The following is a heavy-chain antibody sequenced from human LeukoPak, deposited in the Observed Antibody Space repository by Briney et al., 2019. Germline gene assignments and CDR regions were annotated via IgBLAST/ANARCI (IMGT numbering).Heavy chain of an antibody. CDR3: ARGLDIVVVAAALRHYGLDV. CDR1: GYTFTSYG. D-gene: IGHD2-15*01. CDR2: ISPFNGNT. V-gene: IGHV1-18*01. J-gene: IGHJ6*02. Sequence: ASVKVSCKASGYTFTSYGISWVRQAPGQGPEWMGWISPFNGNTNYAQKVQGRVTMTTDTSTSTVYMELRSLRSDDTAVYYCARGLDIVVVAAALRHYGLDVWGQGTTVTVSS.